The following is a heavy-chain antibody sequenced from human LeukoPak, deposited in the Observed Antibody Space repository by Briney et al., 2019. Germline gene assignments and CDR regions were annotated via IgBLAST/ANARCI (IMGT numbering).Heavy chain of an antibody. CDR3: AKDKAYGDSEDF. Sequence: GGSLRLSCAASGFTFRNYWMSWVRQAPGKGLEWVANIIQDGSEKNYVDSVKGRFTISRDNAKNSLYLQMNILRAEDTAVYYCAKDKAYGDSEDFWGQGTLVTVSS. CDR1: GFTFRNYW. D-gene: IGHD4-17*01. J-gene: IGHJ4*02. CDR2: IIQDGSEK. V-gene: IGHV3-7*05.